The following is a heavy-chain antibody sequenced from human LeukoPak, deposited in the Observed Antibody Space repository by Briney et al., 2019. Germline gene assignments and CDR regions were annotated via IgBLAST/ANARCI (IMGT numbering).Heavy chain of an antibody. CDR3: ARDTRYCSGGSCYSRSRYNWFDP. CDR2: INTNTGNP. J-gene: IGHJ5*02. D-gene: IGHD2-15*01. Sequence: ASVKVSCKASGYTFTSYAMNWVRQAPGQGLEWMGWINTNTGNPTYAQGFTGRFVFSLDTSVSTAYLQISSLKAEDTAVYYCARDTRYCSGGSCYSRSRYNWFDPWGQGTLVTVSS. CDR1: GYTFTSYA. V-gene: IGHV7-4-1*02.